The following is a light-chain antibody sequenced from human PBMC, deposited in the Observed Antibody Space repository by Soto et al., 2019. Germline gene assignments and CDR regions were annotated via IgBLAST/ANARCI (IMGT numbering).Light chain of an antibody. CDR2: WTS. V-gene: IGKV4-1*01. CDR1: QSVLHNSSRHHF. Sequence: VLTQSPDSLAGPLGAKATINCRSTQSVLHNSSRHHFLSWYQQKPGQSPKLLIYWTSVRESGVPERFTGSGSGTESTLSIRSLQAEDVAVYYCQQSLGDVTWTFGHGTKVDIK. J-gene: IGKJ1*01. CDR3: QQSLGDVTWT.